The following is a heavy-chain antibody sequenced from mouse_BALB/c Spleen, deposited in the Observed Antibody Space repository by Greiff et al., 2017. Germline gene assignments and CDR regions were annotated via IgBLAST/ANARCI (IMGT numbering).Heavy chain of an antibody. CDR2: ISYDGSN. Sequence: EVQVVESGPGLVKPSQSLSLTCSVTGYSITSGYYWNWIRQFPGNKLEWMGYISYDGSNNYNPSLKNRISITRDTSKNQFFLKLNSVTTEDTATYYCATYGNYGAWFAYWGQGTLVTVSA. V-gene: IGHV3-6*02. J-gene: IGHJ3*01. CDR1: GYSITSGYY. CDR3: ATYGNYGAWFAY. D-gene: IGHD2-1*01.